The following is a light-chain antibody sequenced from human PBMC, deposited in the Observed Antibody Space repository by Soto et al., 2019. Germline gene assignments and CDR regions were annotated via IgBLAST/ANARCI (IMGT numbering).Light chain of an antibody. J-gene: IGLJ1*01. CDR3: ESYTSSRASV. CDR1: RSDVGGYNY. V-gene: IGLV2-14*01. Sequence: NQPDPVHGSRGQSITISCTGTRSDVGGYNYVSWYQQQSGKAPKLIIHEVSYRPSGVSNRFSGSKSGNTASLTISGLQAEDEADYCCESYTSSRASVFGIGTKVTVL. CDR2: EVS.